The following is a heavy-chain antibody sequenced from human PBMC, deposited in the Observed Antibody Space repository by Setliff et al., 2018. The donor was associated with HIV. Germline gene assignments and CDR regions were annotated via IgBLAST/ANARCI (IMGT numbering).Heavy chain of an antibody. CDR2: IYSSGST. Sequence: NPSETLSLTCSVSGVSISNYYWSWIRQPPGKGLEWIGFIYSSGSTNYNPSLKSRVTISVDTSKNQFSLKLNSVTAAYTAVYYCARNVGGLRSAVNWFDPWGQGTLVTVSS. V-gene: IGHV4-59*08. CDR1: GVSISNYY. D-gene: IGHD4-17*01. J-gene: IGHJ5*02. CDR3: ARNVGGLRSAVNWFDP.